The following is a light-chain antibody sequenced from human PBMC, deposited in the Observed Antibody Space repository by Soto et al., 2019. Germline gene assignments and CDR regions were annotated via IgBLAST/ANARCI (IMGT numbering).Light chain of an antibody. Sequence: DIQMTQSPSSLSASVGDSVTITCRASRGIGKSVAWYQQKPGKVPKLLIFAASTLQSGVPSRFSGSGSETDFTLTISSLQPEDVATYYCQNYARAPWAFGQGTKVDIK. CDR1: RGIGKS. V-gene: IGKV1-27*01. CDR3: QNYARAPWA. CDR2: AAS. J-gene: IGKJ1*01.